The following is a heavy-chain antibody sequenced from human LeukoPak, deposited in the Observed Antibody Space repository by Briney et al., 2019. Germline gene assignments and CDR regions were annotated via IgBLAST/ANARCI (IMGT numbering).Heavy chain of an antibody. J-gene: IGHJ4*02. CDR2: LSGSGTST. Sequence: GGSLRLSCAASGFPFSSYAMSWVRQAAAKGLEWVSGLSGSGTSTYYADSVKGRFTISRDNAKNSLYLQMNSLRAEDTAVYYCNAGGYSYDYWGQGTLVTVSS. V-gene: IGHV3-23*01. D-gene: IGHD5-18*01. CDR1: GFPFSSYA. CDR3: NAGGYSYDY.